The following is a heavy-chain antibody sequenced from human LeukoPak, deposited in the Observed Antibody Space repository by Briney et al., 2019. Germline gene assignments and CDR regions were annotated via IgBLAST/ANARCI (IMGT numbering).Heavy chain of an antibody. CDR1: GGSISSYY. Sequence: SETLSLTCTVSGGSISSYYWSWIRQPAGKGLEWIGRIYTSGSTNYNPSLKSRVTISVDTSKNQFSLKLSSVTAADPAVYYCASHLPSMVRGVIYYYYYMDVWGKGTTVTVSS. CDR2: IYTSGST. V-gene: IGHV4-4*07. D-gene: IGHD3-10*01. CDR3: ASHLPSMVRGVIYYYYYMDV. J-gene: IGHJ6*03.